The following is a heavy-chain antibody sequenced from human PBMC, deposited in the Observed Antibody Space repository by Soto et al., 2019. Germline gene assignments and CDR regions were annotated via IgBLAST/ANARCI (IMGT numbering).Heavy chain of an antibody. Sequence: QVQLQESGPGLVKPSQTLSLTCTVSGGSISSGDYYWSWIRQPPGKGLEWIGYIYYSGSTYYNPSLKSRXXIXVXXSKNQFSLKLSSVTAADTAVYYCARDCTNGVCPDYWGQGTLVTVSS. J-gene: IGHJ4*02. CDR3: ARDCTNGVCPDY. D-gene: IGHD2-8*01. V-gene: IGHV4-30-4*01. CDR1: GGSISSGDYY. CDR2: IYYSGST.